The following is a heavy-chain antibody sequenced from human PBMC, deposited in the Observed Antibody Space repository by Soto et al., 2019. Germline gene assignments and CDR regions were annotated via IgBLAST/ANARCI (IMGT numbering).Heavy chain of an antibody. Sequence: PGESLKISCEGSGYSFTSYWIGWVRQMPGKGLEWMGIIYPGDSDTRYSPSFQGQVTISADKSISTAYLQWSSLKASDTAMYYCTRQSYYDSSGSPRDGMDVSCQATTVTVSS. D-gene: IGHD3-22*01. J-gene: IGHJ6*02. CDR2: IYPGDSDT. CDR3: TRQSYYDSSGSPRDGMDV. CDR1: GYSFTSYW. V-gene: IGHV5-51*01.